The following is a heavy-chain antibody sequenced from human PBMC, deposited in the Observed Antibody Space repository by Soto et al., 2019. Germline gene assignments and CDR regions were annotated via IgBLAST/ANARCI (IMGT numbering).Heavy chain of an antibody. Sequence: QVQLQESGPGLVKPSETLSLTCTVSGGSISSYYWSWIRQPPGKGLEWIGYIYYSGSTNYNPSLTSPVTISVDTSKYQSSLKLSSVTAADTAVYSCARRYGSCFDYWRQGNLVTVSS. V-gene: IGHV4-59*08. CDR1: GGSISSYY. D-gene: IGHD5-18*01. J-gene: IGHJ4*02. CDR3: ARRYGSCFDY. CDR2: IYYSGST.